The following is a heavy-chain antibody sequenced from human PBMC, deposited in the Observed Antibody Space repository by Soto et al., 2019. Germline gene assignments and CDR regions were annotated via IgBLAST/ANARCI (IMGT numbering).Heavy chain of an antibody. CDR1: GFSVSNLY. CDR3: ARDTLGGAYDFWH. V-gene: IGHV3-66*01. D-gene: IGHD3-3*01. Sequence: EVQLVEPGGGLVQPGGSLRLSCAASGFSVSNLYMTWVRQAPGKGLEWVSVLSSGGSTYYADSEKGRFTISIESSKNNLYLEIKRLRAGETAVYYCARDTLGGAYDFWHGGQGSLVTVSS. CDR2: LSSGGST. J-gene: IGHJ4*02.